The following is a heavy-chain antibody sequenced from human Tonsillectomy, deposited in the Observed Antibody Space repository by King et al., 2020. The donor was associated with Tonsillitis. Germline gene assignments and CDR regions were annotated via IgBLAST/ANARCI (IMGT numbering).Heavy chain of an antibody. V-gene: IGHV3-30*18. CDR3: ANEDKYYDFWSGYYTNY. Sequence: QLVQSGGGVVQPGRSLRLSCAASGFTFSSYGMHWVCQAPGKGLNWVAVPSYDGSNNYYSYSVKGRFTISRDNSKNKLYLQMNSLRAEETAVYYCANEDKYYDFWSGYYTNYWGQGTLVTVSS. CDR1: GFTFSSYG. CDR2: PSYDGSNN. J-gene: IGHJ4*02. D-gene: IGHD3-3*01.